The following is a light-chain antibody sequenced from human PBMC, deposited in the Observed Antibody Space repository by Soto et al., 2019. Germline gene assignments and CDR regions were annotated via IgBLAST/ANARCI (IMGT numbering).Light chain of an antibody. V-gene: IGKV1-5*01. J-gene: IGKJ4*01. CDR1: QTISTW. CDR2: DAS. CDR3: QQYDTYPLT. Sequence: DIQVTQSPPTLSASVGDRVTITCRASQTISTWMAWYQQKPGKAPKLLVYDASTLQSGVASRFSGSGSGTEFTLIISGLQPEDVASYYCQQYDTYPLTFGGGTKVDIK.